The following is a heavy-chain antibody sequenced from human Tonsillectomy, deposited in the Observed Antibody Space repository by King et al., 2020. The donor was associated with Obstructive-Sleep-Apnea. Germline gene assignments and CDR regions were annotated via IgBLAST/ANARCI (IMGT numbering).Heavy chain of an antibody. CDR3: AAGIGSAAADYGLDL. CDR1: GFTFTSSA. V-gene: IGHV1-58*01. CDR2: IVVGSGNT. D-gene: IGHD3-10*01. J-gene: IGHJ6*02. Sequence: SQLVQSGPEVKKPGTSVKVSCKASGFTFTSSAVQWVRQARGQRLEWIGWIVVGSGNTNYAQKFQEGVTITRDMSTSTAYMELSNLRSDDTAVYYSAAGIGSAAADYGLDLWGQGTTVTVSS.